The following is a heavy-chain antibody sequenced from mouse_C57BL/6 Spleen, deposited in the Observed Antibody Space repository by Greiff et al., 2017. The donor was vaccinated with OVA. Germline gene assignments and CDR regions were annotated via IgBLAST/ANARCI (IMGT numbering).Heavy chain of an antibody. V-gene: IGHV5-4*03. D-gene: IGHD4-1*01. Sequence: EVKLVESGGGLVKPGGSLKLSCAASGFTFSGYAMSWVRQTPEKRLEWVATISDGGSYTYYPDNVKGRFTISRDNAKNNLYLQMSHLKSEDTAMYYCARGGLGPFDYWGQGTTLTVSS. J-gene: IGHJ2*01. CDR2: ISDGGSYT. CDR1: GFTFSGYA. CDR3: ARGGLGPFDY.